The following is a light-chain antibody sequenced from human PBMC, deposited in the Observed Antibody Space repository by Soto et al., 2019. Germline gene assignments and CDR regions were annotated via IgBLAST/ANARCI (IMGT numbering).Light chain of an antibody. CDR2: GAS. Sequence: EIVLTQSPGTLSLSPGERATLSCRASQTVSGSYVAWYQQKPGQTPRLLIYGASSRATGIPDRFSGSGSGTDFTLTISRLEPEDFAVYYCQQYGSSPWTFGQGTKVDIK. CDR1: QTVSGSY. CDR3: QQYGSSPWT. J-gene: IGKJ1*01. V-gene: IGKV3-20*01.